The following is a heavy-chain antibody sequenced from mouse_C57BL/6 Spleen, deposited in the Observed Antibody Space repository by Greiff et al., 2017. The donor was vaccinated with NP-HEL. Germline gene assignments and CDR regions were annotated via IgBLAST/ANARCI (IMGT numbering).Heavy chain of an antibody. CDR3: ASLVPVSY. J-gene: IGHJ3*01. V-gene: IGHV2-2*01. CDR2: IWSGGST. Sequence: QVQLQQSGPGLVQPSQSLSITCTVSGFSLTSYGVHWVRQSPGKGLEWLGVIWSGGSTDYNAAFISRLSISKDNSTSQVFFKMNSRQADDTAVYYCASLVPVSYWGQGTLVTVSA. CDR1: GFSLTSYG.